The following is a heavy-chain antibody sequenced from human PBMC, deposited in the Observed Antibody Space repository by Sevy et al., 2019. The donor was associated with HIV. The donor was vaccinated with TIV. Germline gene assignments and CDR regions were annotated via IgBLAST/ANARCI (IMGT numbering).Heavy chain of an antibody. V-gene: IGHV3-21*01. Sequence: GGSLRLSCAASRFTFSSYNMNWVRQAPGKGLEWVSSISSSSSYIYYADSVKGRFTISRDNAKNSLYLQMNSLRAEDTAVYYCARDLRSGWYYFDYWGQGTLVTVSS. D-gene: IGHD6-19*01. CDR3: ARDLRSGWYYFDY. CDR1: RFTFSSYN. J-gene: IGHJ4*02. CDR2: ISSSSSYI.